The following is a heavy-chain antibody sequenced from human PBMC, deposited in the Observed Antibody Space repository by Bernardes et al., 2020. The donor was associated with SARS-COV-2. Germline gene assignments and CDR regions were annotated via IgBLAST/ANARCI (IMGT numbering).Heavy chain of an antibody. V-gene: IGHV1-69*13. J-gene: IGHJ6*02. D-gene: IGHD3-10*01. CDR3: ARSHAHTEVTMVQGGYYYYGMDV. CDR2: IIPIFGTA. CDR1: GGTFSSYA. Sequence: SVKVSCKASGGTFSSYAISWVRQAPGQGLEWMGGIIPIFGTANYAQKFQGRVTITADESTSTAYMELSSLRSEDTAVYYCARSHAHTEVTMVQGGYYYYGMDVWGQGTTVTVSS.